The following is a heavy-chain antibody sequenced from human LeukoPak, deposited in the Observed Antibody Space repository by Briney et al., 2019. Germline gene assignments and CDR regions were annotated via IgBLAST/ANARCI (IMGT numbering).Heavy chain of an antibody. J-gene: IGHJ4*02. D-gene: IGHD6-19*01. CDR1: GITFSTYS. CDR3: VRDKGTVAGSAIFDY. V-gene: IGHV3-21*03. CDR2: ISSRSNYI. Sequence: GGSLRLSCAASGITFSTYSMNWVRQPPGKGLAWVSGISSRSNYIFYADAVKGRFTVSRDNAKSSLYLQMNSLRVEDTAVYYCVRDKGTVAGSAIFDYRGQGTLVTVSS.